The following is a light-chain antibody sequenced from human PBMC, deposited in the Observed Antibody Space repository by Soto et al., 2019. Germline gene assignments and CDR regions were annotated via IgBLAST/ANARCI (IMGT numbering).Light chain of an antibody. CDR1: SSDVGSYNL. CDR2: EGS. CDR3: CSYAGSSKGV. J-gene: IGLJ6*01. Sequence: QSVLTQPASVSGSPGQSITISCTGTSSDVGSYNLVSWYQQHPGKAPKLMIYEGSKRPSGVSNRFSGSKSGNTASLTISGLQAEDEADYYCCSYAGSSKGVLGNATKVT. V-gene: IGLV2-23*01.